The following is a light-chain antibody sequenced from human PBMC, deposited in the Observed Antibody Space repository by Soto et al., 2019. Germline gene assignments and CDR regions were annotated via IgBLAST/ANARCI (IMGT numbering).Light chain of an antibody. CDR2: AAS. Sequence: DIQMTQSPSSVSASVGDRVTITCRASQDISSWLAWFQQRPGRAPNLLIYAASTLQSGVPSRFSGSGSGTVFTLTISSLQPEDFGTYYCQQAINFPLTFGGGTKV. J-gene: IGKJ4*01. CDR1: QDISSW. CDR3: QQAINFPLT. V-gene: IGKV1-12*01.